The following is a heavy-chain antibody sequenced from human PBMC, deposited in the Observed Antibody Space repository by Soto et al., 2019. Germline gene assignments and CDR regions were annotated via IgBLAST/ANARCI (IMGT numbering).Heavy chain of an antibody. V-gene: IGHV4-39*01. CDR2: IYYSGST. CDR3: ARHTPAISISDH. D-gene: IGHD2-15*01. Sequence: SETLSLPCTVSGGSLSRSSYFWGWVRQPPGKGLEWIGSIYYSGSTYYNPSLKSRVTISVDTSKNQFSLKLSSVTAADTAVYYCARHTPAISISDHWGQGTLVTVSS. J-gene: IGHJ4*02. CDR1: GGSLSRSSYF.